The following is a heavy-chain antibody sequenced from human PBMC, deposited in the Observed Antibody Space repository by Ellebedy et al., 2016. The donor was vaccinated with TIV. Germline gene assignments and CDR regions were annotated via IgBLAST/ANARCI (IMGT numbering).Heavy chain of an antibody. D-gene: IGHD3-10*01. J-gene: IGHJ4*02. CDR3: ARTHYRFGIIDYLDY. V-gene: IGHV1-18*04. CDR1: GYTFTIYG. Sequence: AASVTVSCKASGYTFTIYGINWVQQAPGQGLEWMGWISAYNGNTKYAQMFQDRFTMTTDTSTKTVDMELRSLRSDDTALYYCARTHYRFGIIDYLDYWGQGTLVTVSS. CDR2: ISAYNGNT.